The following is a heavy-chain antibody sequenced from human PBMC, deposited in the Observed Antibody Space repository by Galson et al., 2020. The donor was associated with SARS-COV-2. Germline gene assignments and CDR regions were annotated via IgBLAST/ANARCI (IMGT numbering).Heavy chain of an antibody. J-gene: IGHJ4*02. CDR1: GFTFSSYA. V-gene: IGHV3-23*01. CDR3: AKATRTSWATFDS. CDR2: IDNGGGAT. Sequence: GGSLRLSCAASGFTFSSYAMNWVRQAPGKGLEWVSDIDNGGGATYYADSVRGRFTISRDNSKNTLYLQMNSLRAEDTAVYYCAKATRTSWATFDSWGQGFVVTVSS. D-gene: IGHD5-12*01.